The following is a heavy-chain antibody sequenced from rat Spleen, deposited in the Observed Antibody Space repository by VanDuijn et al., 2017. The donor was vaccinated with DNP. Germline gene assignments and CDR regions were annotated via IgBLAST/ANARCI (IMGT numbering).Heavy chain of an antibody. CDR3: ARSGGSRVWFAY. Sequence: QVQLQQSGAELAKPGSSVMISCRASGYTFTTYYIGWIKQTTRQGLEYIGYINMGSGGTNYNEKFKGKATLTVAKSSSTAFIQLSSLTPDDSAVYYCARSGGSRVWFAYWGQGTLVTVSS. D-gene: IGHD1-4*01. V-gene: IGHV1-43*01. CDR1: GYTFTTYY. CDR2: INMGSGGT. J-gene: IGHJ3*01.